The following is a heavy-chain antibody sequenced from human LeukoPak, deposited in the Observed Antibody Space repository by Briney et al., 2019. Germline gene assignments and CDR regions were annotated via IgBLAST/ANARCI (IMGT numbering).Heavy chain of an antibody. V-gene: IGHV3-23*01. D-gene: IGHD3-9*01. CDR3: AKEPYFDPPPPPTFHI. CDR1: GFTFSSYA. CDR2: ISGSGGST. Sequence: GGSLRLSCAASGFTFSSYAMSWVRQAPGKGLEWVSAISGSGGSTYYADSVKGRFTISRDNSKNTLYLQMNSLRAEDTAVYYCAKEPYFDPPPPPTFHIWGQGTMVTVSS. J-gene: IGHJ3*02.